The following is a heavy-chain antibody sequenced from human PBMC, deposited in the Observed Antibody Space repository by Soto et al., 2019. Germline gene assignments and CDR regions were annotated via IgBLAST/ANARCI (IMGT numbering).Heavy chain of an antibody. V-gene: IGHV1-69*13. CDR3: ARENRDDNSGWYSSSDWFDP. CDR2: IIPMFGTG. J-gene: IGHJ5*02. D-gene: IGHD6-19*01. Sequence: SVKVSCKASGDTSDSFSISWVRQAPGQGLEWMGGIIPMFGTGNYAQKFQGRLTITADESTGTSYMDLKSLRSEDTAVYFCARENRDDNSGWYSSSDWFDPWGQGTLVTVS. CDR1: GDTSDSFS.